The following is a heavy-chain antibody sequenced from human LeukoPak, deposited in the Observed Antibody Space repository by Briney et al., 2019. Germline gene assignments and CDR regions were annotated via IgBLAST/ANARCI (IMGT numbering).Heavy chain of an antibody. CDR2: ISGGAVST. CDR1: GFTVSSNY. Sequence: GGSLRLSCAASGFTVSSNYMSWVRQAPGKGLEWVSGISGGAVSTNYADSVKGRFTISRDNSKNTLYLQMNSLRAEDTAVYYCAKSGRYCSGGSCYQEASLDYWGQGTLVTVSS. J-gene: IGHJ4*02. D-gene: IGHD2-15*01. V-gene: IGHV3-23*01. CDR3: AKSGRYCSGGSCYQEASLDY.